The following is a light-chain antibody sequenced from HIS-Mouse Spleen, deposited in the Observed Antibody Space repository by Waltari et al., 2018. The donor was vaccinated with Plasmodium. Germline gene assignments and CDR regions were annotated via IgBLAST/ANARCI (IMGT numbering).Light chain of an antibody. CDR2: SNK. CDR1: SSNIGSNT. Sequence: QSVLTQPPSASGTPGQRVTISCSGSSSNIGSNTVNWYQQLPGTAPKLLIYSNKQRPSGVPARCSGSKSGTSASLAISGLQAEDEADYYCAAWDDSLNGPVFGGGTKLTVL. CDR3: AAWDDSLNGPV. J-gene: IGLJ2*01. V-gene: IGLV1-44*01.